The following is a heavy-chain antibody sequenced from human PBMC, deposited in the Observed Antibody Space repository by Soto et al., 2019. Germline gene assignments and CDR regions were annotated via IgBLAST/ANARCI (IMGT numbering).Heavy chain of an antibody. CDR2: INPSGGST. CDR3: ARYDYNGYYFDY. CDR1: GYTFSTYY. Sequence: QVQLVQSGAEVKKPGASVKVSCKASGYTFSTYYMHWVRQAPGQGYEWMGIINPSGGSTTYAQKCQGSVTMTRDTSTPTVYMELSSLKSEDTAVYYCARYDYNGYYFDYWGQGTLVTVSS. D-gene: IGHD4-4*01. J-gene: IGHJ4*02. V-gene: IGHV1-46*01.